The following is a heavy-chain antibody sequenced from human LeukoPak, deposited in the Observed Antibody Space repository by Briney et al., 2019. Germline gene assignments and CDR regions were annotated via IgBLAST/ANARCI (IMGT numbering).Heavy chain of an antibody. CDR1: GFTFSSYG. D-gene: IGHD2-15*01. Sequence: GGSLRLSCAASGFTFSSYGMHWVRQAPGKGLEWVAVISYDGSNKYYADSVKGRFTISRDNSKNTLYLQMNSLRAEDTAVYYCAKVYPDIVGVVAEDLYGMDVWGKGTTVTVS. J-gene: IGHJ6*04. V-gene: IGHV3-30*18. CDR3: AKVYPDIVGVVAEDLYGMDV. CDR2: ISYDGSNK.